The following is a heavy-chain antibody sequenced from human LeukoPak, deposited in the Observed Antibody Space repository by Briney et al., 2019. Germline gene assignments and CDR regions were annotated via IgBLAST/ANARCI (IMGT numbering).Heavy chain of an antibody. V-gene: IGHV3-74*01. D-gene: IGHD3-3*01. Sequence: QTGGSLRLSCAASGFTFSDFWMHWVRQAPGKGLVWVSRINSGGTVTNYADSVKGRLTISRDNAKNSLYLQMNSLRAEDTAVYYCASERHSSYYDFWSGYECWGQGTLVTVSS. J-gene: IGHJ4*02. CDR1: GFTFSDFW. CDR3: ASERHSSYYDFWSGYEC. CDR2: INSGGTVT.